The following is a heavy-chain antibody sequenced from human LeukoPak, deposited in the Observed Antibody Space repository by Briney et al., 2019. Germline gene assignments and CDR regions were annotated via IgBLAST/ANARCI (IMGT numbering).Heavy chain of an antibody. CDR2: IYYSGST. V-gene: IGHV4-59*01. CDR3: ARVRGFDFDY. Sequence: SETLSLTCTVSGGSISSYYWSWIRQPPGKGLEWIGYIYYSGSTNYNPSLKSRVTISVDTSKNQFSLKLSSVTAADTAVYYCARVRGFDFDYWGQGTLVTVSS. J-gene: IGHJ4*02. CDR1: GGSISSYY.